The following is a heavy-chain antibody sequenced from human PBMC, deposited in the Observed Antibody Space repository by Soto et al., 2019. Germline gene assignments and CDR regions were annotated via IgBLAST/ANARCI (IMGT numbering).Heavy chain of an antibody. V-gene: IGHV1-3*01. CDR2: INAGNGNT. J-gene: IGHJ6*01. Sequence: GASVKVACNASGYTFTSYAMHLVRQAPGQRLEGMGWINAGNGNTKYSQKFQGRVTITRDTSSSTAYMELSSLRSEDTAVYYCASDPSWTEYKGKAVGSAGMDCSGQGNTLTVST. D-gene: IGHD1-1*01. CDR1: GYTFTSYA. CDR3: ASDPSWTEYKGKAVGSAGMDC.